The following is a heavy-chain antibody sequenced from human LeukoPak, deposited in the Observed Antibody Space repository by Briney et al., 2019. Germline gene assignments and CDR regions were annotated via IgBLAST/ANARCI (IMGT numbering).Heavy chain of an antibody. CDR2: MNPNSGNT. D-gene: IGHD3-10*01. CDR1: GYTFTSYD. V-gene: IGHV1-8*01. Sequence: ASVKVSCKASGYTFTSYDINWVRQATGQGLEWMGWMNPNSGNTGYAQKFQGRVTMIRNTSISTAYMELSSLRSEDTAVYYCALLSLGFYYGSGSPTDYWGQGTLVTVSS. J-gene: IGHJ4*02. CDR3: ALLSLGFYYGSGSPTDY.